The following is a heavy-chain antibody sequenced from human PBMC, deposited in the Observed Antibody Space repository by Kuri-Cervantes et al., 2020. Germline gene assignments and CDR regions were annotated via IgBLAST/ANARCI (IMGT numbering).Heavy chain of an antibody. V-gene: IGHV4-34*01. J-gene: IGHJ4*02. CDR2: INHSGST. D-gene: IGHD3-22*01. Sequence: GSLRLSCAVYGGSFSGYYWSWIRQPPGKGLEWIGEINHSGSTKYNPSLKSRVTISVDTSKKQFSLNLTSVTAADTAVYFCAYNYDSSGYYNFDSWGQGTLVTVSS. CDR3: AYNYDSSGYYNFDS. CDR1: GGSFSGYY.